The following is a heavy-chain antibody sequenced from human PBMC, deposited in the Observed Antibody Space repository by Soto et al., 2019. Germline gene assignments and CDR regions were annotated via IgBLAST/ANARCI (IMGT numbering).Heavy chain of an antibody. V-gene: IGHV5-51*01. Sequence: PGESLKISCKGSGYSFTSYWIGWVRQMPGKGLEWMGIIYPGDSDTRYSPSFQGQVTISADKSISTAYLQWSSLKASDTAMYYCARAFVILLPVGDAFDIWGQGTMVTVSS. D-gene: IGHD2-15*01. CDR1: GYSFTSYW. CDR2: IYPGDSDT. J-gene: IGHJ3*02. CDR3: ARAFVILLPVGDAFDI.